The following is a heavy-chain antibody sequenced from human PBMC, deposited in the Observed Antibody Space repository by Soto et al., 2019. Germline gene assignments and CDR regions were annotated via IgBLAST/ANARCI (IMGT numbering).Heavy chain of an antibody. V-gene: IGHV3-7*01. Sequence: GGSLRLSCATSGFTLRNYWMVWVRQAPGKGLEWVANIKEDGGGKYFGDSVRGRFTVSRDNAKNSLDLQMNNLRAEDTAVYYCARDGYGYNSLDNWGQGTLVTVSS. CDR2: IKEDGGGK. J-gene: IGHJ4*02. CDR3: ARDGYGYNSLDN. CDR1: GFTLRNYW. D-gene: IGHD3-16*02.